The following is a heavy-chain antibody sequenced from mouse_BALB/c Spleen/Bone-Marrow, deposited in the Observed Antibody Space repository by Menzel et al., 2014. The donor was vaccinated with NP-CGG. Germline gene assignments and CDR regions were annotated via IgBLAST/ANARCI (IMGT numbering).Heavy chain of an antibody. J-gene: IGHJ2*01. V-gene: IGHV1-69*02. CDR2: IDPSDSET. CDR1: GYSFTSYW. D-gene: IGHD1-2*01. Sequence: VQLQQSGPQVVRPGASVKISCKASGYSFTSYWMHWVKQRPGQGLEWIGKIDPSDSETRLNQKFKDKATLTVDKSSSTAYMQLSSPTSEDSAVYYCARVGLRLPYYFDYWGQGTTLTVSS. CDR3: ARVGLRLPYYFDY.